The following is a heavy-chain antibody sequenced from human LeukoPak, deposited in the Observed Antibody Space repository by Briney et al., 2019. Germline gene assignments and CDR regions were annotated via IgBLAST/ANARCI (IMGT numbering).Heavy chain of an antibody. J-gene: IGHJ4*02. Sequence: GGSLRLSCAASGFTFSDYYMGWIRQAPGKGLEWVSYISSSSSYTNYADSVKGRFTISRDNAKNSLYLQMNSLRAEDTAVYYCASSSSWYIFDYWGQGTLVTVSS. D-gene: IGHD6-13*01. CDR3: ASSSSWYIFDY. V-gene: IGHV3-11*06. CDR2: ISSSSSYT. CDR1: GFTFSDYY.